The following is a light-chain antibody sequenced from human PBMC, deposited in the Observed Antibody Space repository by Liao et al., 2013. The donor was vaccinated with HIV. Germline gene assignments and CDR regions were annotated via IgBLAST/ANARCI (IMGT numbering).Light chain of an antibody. J-gene: IGLJ2*01. CDR1: KLGDKY. Sequence: SYELTQPPSVSVSPGQTASITCSGDKLGDKYACWYQQKPGESPVLVIYQDNKRPSGIPERFSGSNSGNTATLTINGTQTMDEADYYCQAWDNSNMIFGGGTEADRP. CDR3: QAWDNSNMI. V-gene: IGLV3-1*01. CDR2: QDN.